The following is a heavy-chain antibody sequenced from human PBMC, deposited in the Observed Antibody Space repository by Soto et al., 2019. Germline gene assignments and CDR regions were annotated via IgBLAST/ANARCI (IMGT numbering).Heavy chain of an antibody. Sequence: GGSLRLSCAASGVNFSSYSMNWVRQAPGKGLEWVSSISSSSSYIYYADSVKGRFTISRDNAKNSLYLQMNSLRAEDTAVYYCARDHEDCSSTSCYSGTWFDPWGQGTLVTVSS. CDR2: ISSSSSYI. J-gene: IGHJ5*02. CDR1: GVNFSSYS. D-gene: IGHD2-2*01. CDR3: ARDHEDCSSTSCYSGTWFDP. V-gene: IGHV3-21*01.